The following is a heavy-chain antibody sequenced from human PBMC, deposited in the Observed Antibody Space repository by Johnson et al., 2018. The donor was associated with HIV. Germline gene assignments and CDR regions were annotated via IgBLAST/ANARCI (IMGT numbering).Heavy chain of an antibody. CDR1: GLSVSYGY. CDR3: ARAPHDAFDV. V-gene: IGHV3-53*01. J-gene: IGHJ3*01. Sequence: VQLVESGGGLIQPGGSLRLSCAASGLSVSYGYMTWVRQAPGKGLEWVSVIYSGGNTYYTDSVKGRFTISRDNSDNTMYLQMNSLRDGDTAVYYCARAPHDAFDVWGQGTMVTVAS. CDR2: IYSGGNT.